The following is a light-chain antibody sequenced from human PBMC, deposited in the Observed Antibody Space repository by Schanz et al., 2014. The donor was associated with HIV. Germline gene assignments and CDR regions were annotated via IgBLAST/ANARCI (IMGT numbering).Light chain of an antibody. J-gene: IGKJ5*01. CDR1: QTVSSNS. V-gene: IGKV3D-20*02. CDR3: QQYNDWPPIT. Sequence: EIVMTQSPATLSLSPGERATLSCRASQTVSSNSLGWYQQKRGQVPRLLIYSASRRANGIPDRFSGSGSGTDFPLTISRLEPEYFAVYYCQQYNDWPPITFGQGTRLEIK. CDR2: SAS.